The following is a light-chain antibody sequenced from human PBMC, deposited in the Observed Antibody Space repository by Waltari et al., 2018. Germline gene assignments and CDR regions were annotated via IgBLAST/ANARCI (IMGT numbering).Light chain of an antibody. V-gene: IGKV1-12*01. CDR2: GAS. J-gene: IGKJ4*01. Sequence: DIQMTQSPSSVSAFVGDRVTIPCRASQSISNWLAWYQQKPGKAPKLLIYGASDLHSGVPSRFSGSGAGTDFTLTISSLQAEDFATYYCQQVNSFPATFGGGTTVEIK. CDR3: QQVNSFPAT. CDR1: QSISNW.